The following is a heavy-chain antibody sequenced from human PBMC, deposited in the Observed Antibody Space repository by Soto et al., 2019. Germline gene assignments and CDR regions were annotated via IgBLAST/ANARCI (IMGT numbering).Heavy chain of an antibody. CDR2: IYYSGST. CDR3: ARVGGITGTTSVGT. Sequence: TLSLPCTVSGGSISSGGYYWSWIRQHPGKGLEWIGYIYYSGSTYYNPSLKSRVTISVDTSKNQFSLKLSSVTAADTAVYYCARVGGITGTTSVGTWGQGTLVTVSS. CDR1: GGSISSGGYY. J-gene: IGHJ5*02. D-gene: IGHD1-20*01. V-gene: IGHV4-31*03.